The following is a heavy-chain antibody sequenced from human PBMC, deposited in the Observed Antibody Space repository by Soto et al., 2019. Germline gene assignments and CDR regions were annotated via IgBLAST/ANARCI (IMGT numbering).Heavy chain of an antibody. V-gene: IGHV4-59*01. CDR2: IYYSGST. J-gene: IGHJ4*02. D-gene: IGHD3-10*01. Sequence: SETLSLTCTVSGGSISSYYWSWVRQPPGKGLEWIGYIYYSGSTNYNPSLKSRVTISVDTSKNQFSLKLSSVTAADTAVYYCARVVSGIEAYSFDEWGQGTLV. CDR1: GGSISSYY. CDR3: ARVVSGIEAYSFDE.